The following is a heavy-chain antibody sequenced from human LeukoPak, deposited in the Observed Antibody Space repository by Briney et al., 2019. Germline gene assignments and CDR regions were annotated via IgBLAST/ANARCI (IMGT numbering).Heavy chain of an antibody. CDR1: GGSISSGDYY. Sequence: SQTLSLTCTVSGGSISSGDYYWSWIRQPPGKGLEWIGYIYDSGSTYYNPSLKSRVTISVDTSKNHFSLKLSSVTAADTAVYYCASEGIQRGIDYWGQGTLVTVSS. CDR3: ASEGIQRGIDY. V-gene: IGHV4-30-4*01. J-gene: IGHJ4*02. D-gene: IGHD5-18*01. CDR2: IYDSGST.